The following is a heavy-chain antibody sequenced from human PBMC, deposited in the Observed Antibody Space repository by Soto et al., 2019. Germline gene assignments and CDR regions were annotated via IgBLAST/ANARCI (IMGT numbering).Heavy chain of an antibody. Sequence: GGSLRLSCAASGFTFSSYAMSWVRQAPGKGLEWVSAISGSGGSTYYADSVKGRFTISRDNSKNTLYLQMNSLRAEDTAVYYCAKDEYYYDSSGVDYWGQGTLVTVSS. D-gene: IGHD3-22*01. CDR3: AKDEYYYDSSGVDY. CDR1: GFTFSSYA. J-gene: IGHJ4*02. V-gene: IGHV3-23*01. CDR2: ISGSGGST.